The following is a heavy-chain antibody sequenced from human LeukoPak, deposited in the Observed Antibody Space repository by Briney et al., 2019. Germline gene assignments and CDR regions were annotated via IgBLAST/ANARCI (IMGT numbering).Heavy chain of an antibody. V-gene: IGHV3-30-3*01. D-gene: IGHD2-2*01. J-gene: IGHJ4*02. Sequence: GRSLRLSCATSGFDFSSYAMHWVRQDPGKGLEWVAVISYDGSNKYYADSVKGRFTISRDNSKNTLYLQMNSLRAEDTAVYYCARDGPIVVVPAASRGYFDYWGQGTLVTVSS. CDR3: ARDGPIVVVPAASRGYFDY. CDR1: GFDFSSYA. CDR2: ISYDGSNK.